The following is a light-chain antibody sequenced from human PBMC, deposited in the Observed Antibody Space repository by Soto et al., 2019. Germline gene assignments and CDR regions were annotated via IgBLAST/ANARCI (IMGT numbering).Light chain of an antibody. CDR3: QQYGSSSIT. Sequence: ESGLTQSPGTLSXSPXXXXTXXXRASQSVSSSYLAWYQQKPGQAPRLLIYGASSRATGIPDRFSGSGSGTDFTLTISRLEPEDFAVYYCQQYGSSSITFGQGTRLEIK. J-gene: IGKJ5*01. CDR2: GAS. CDR1: QSVSSSY. V-gene: IGKV3-20*01.